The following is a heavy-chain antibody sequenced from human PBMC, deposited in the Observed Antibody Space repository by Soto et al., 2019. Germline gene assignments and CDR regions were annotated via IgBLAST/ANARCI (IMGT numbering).Heavy chain of an antibody. D-gene: IGHD1-26*01. V-gene: IGHV3-53*01. J-gene: IGHJ4*02. Sequence: EVQLVESGGGLIQPGGSLRLSCAASGFTVSSNYMSWVRQAPGKGLEWVSVIYSGGSTYYADSVKGRFTISRDNSKNTLYPQMNSLRAEDTAVYYCAISTMGATYFDYWGEGTLVSVTS. CDR3: AISTMGATYFDY. CDR1: GFTVSSNY. CDR2: IYSGGST.